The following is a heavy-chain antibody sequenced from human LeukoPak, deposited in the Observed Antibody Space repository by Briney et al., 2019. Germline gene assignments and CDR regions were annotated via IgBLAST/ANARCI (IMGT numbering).Heavy chain of an antibody. CDR2: IYSGGST. CDR3: ARDSEYYYDTSGYYYGGFDY. J-gene: IGHJ4*02. CDR1: GFTVSSNY. D-gene: IGHD3-22*01. V-gene: IGHV3-66*02. Sequence: GSLRLSCAASGFTVSSNYMSWVRQAPGKGLEWVSVIYSGGSTYYADSVKGRFTISRDNPKNTLYLQMNSLRAEDTAVYYCARDSEYYYDTSGYYYGGFDYWGQGTLVTVSS.